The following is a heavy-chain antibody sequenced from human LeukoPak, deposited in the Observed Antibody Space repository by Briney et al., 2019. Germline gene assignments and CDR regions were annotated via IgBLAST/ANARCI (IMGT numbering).Heavy chain of an antibody. CDR1: GFTFDDYA. V-gene: IGHV3-7*04. CDR3: ARGQLVLPVTPDY. Sequence: PGRSLRLSCAASGFTFDDYAMHWVRQAPGKGLEWVANIKQDGSEKYYVDSVKGRFTISRDNAKNSLYLQMNSLRAEDTAVYYCARGQLVLPVTPDYWGQGTLVTVSS. J-gene: IGHJ4*02. D-gene: IGHD6-6*01. CDR2: IKQDGSEK.